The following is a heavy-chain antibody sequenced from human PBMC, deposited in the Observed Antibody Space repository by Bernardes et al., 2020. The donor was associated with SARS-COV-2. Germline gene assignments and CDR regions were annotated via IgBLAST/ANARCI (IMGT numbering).Heavy chain of an antibody. J-gene: IGHJ3*02. Sequence: GGSLRLSCAASGFTFSSYSMNWVRQAPGKGLEWVSYISSSSSTIYYADSVKGRFTISRDNAKNSLYLQMNSLRDEDTAVYYCEREGGNDYGDYDVLDIWGQGKMVTVSS. CDR2: ISSSSSTI. CDR1: GFTFSSYS. V-gene: IGHV3-48*02. CDR3: EREGGNDYGDYDVLDI. D-gene: IGHD4-17*01.